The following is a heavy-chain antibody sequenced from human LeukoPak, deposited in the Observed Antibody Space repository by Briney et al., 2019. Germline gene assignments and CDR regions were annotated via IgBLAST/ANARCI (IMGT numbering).Heavy chain of an antibody. CDR3: ARLGIVGAQDAFDI. J-gene: IGHJ3*02. CDR2: IYPGDSDT. CDR1: GYIFTNYW. D-gene: IGHD1-26*01. Sequence: GESLRISCRGSGYIFTNYWIGWVRQMPGKGLEWMGIIYPGDSDTRYSPSFQGQVTISADKSISTAYLQWSSLKASDTAMYYCARLGIVGAQDAFDIWGQGTMVTVSS. V-gene: IGHV5-51*01.